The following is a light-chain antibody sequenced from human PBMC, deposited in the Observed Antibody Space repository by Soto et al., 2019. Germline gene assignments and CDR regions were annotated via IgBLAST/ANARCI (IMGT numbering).Light chain of an antibody. CDR3: AAWDVSLNAYV. J-gene: IGLJ1*01. V-gene: IGLV1-44*01. CDR2: SNN. Sequence: QSALTQPPSASGAPGQRVAISCSGSNSNIGSNTVNWYQHLPATAPKLLIYSNNQRPSGVPDRFSGSKSGTSASLAISGLQSEDEADYYCAAWDVSLNAYVFGTGTKLTVL. CDR1: NSNIGSNT.